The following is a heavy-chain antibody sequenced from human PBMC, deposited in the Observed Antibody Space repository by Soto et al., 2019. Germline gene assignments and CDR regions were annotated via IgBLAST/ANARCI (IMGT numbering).Heavy chain of an antibody. CDR2: IYHSGST. D-gene: IGHD3-22*01. CDR3: ARGGDYDSSGYYGNYFGY. Sequence: PSETLDLTCAVSGGSISSGGYSWSWIRQPPGKGLEWIGYIYHSGSTYYNPSLKSRVTISVDRSKNQFSLKLSSVTAADTAVYYCARGGDYDSSGYYGNYFGYWGQGTLVTVSS. CDR1: GGSISSGGYS. V-gene: IGHV4-30-2*01. J-gene: IGHJ4*02.